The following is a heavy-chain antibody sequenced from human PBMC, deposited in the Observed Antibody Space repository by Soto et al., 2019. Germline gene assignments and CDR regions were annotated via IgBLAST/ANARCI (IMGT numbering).Heavy chain of an antibody. Sequence: PSETLSLTCSVSGGSLSSGNYYWSWIRQPPGKGLEWIGYIYYSGSTYYNPSLKSRVTMSVDTSKNQFSLRLSSVTAADTAVYYCARDGGGYLKSDYWGQGTLVTVSS. CDR2: IYYSGST. V-gene: IGHV4-30-4*01. CDR1: GGSLSSGNYY. CDR3: ARDGGGYLKSDY. D-gene: IGHD2-15*01. J-gene: IGHJ4*02.